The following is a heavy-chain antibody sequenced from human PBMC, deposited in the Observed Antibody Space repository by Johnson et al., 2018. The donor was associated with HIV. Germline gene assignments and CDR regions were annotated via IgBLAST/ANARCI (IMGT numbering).Heavy chain of an antibody. V-gene: IGHV3-30*04. CDR3: ARDCSYGSNDAFDM. J-gene: IGHJ3*02. CDR2: ISHDGSHK. D-gene: IGHD5-18*01. Sequence: QVQLVESGGILVQPGRSLRLSCAASGFTFSSMHWDRQAPGKGLEWVAVISHDGSHKYYADSVKGRFTISRDNAKNSLYLQMNSRRAEDTAGYYCARDCSYGSNDAFDMWGQGTMVTVS. CDR1: GFTFSS.